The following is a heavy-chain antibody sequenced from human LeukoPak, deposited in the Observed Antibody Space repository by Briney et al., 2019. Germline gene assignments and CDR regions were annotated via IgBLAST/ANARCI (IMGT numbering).Heavy chain of an antibody. CDR1: GGSISSSSYY. CDR3: ARPARAGIDGWYFDL. Sequence: PSQTLSLTCAVSGGSISSSSYYWGWIRQPPGKGLEWIGSIYYSGSTYYNPSLKSRVTISVDTSKNQFSLKLSSVTAADTAVYYCARPARAGIDGWYFDLWGRGTLVTVSS. CDR2: IYYSGST. V-gene: IGHV4-39*01. D-gene: IGHD6-19*01. J-gene: IGHJ2*01.